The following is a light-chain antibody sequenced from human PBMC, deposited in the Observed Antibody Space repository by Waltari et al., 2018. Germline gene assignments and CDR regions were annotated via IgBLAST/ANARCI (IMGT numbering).Light chain of an antibody. CDR3: QQYGSSPPLT. V-gene: IGKV3-20*01. CDR1: PRVSSSY. Sequence: ELVLTQSPGTLSLSPGERATLSCRASPRVSSSYLAWYQQKPGQAPRLLIYGASSRATGIPDRFSGSGSGTDFTLTISRLEPEDFAVYYCQQYGSSPPLTFGGGTKVEIK. CDR2: GAS. J-gene: IGKJ4*01.